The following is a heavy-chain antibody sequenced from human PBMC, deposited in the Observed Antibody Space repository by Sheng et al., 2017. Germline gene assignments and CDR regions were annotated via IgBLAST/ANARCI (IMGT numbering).Heavy chain of an antibody. CDR2: IRSKANSYST. Sequence: EVQLVESGGGLVQPGGSLKLFCAASGFTFGGSAMHWVRQAPGKGLEWIGRIRSKANSYSTTYVESVRGRFTISRDDSKNTAYLQMNSLKAEDTAVYYCSVYKEWFGELLPGGAFDIWGQGAMVTVSS. D-gene: IGHD3-10*01. CDR3: SVYKEWFGELLPGGAFDI. CDR1: GFTFGGSA. V-gene: IGHV3-73*02. J-gene: IGHJ3*02.